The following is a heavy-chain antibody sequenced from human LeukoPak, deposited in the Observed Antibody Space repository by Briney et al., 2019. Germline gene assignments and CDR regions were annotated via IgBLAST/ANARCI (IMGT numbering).Heavy chain of an antibody. CDR1: GGSISSSNW. V-gene: IGHV4-4*02. J-gene: IGHJ5*02. CDR3: ARLMVRGVIIIRGWFDP. Sequence: SETLSLTCAVSGGSISSSNWWSWVRQPPGKGLEWIGEIYHSGSTNYNPSLKSRVTISVDTSKNQFSLKLSSVTAADTAVYYCARLMVRGVIIIRGWFDPWGQGTLVTVSS. D-gene: IGHD3-10*01. CDR2: IYHSGST.